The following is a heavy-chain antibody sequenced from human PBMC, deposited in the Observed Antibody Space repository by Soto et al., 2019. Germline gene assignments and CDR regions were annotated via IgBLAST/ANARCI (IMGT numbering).Heavy chain of an antibody. V-gene: IGHV3-21*01. CDR3: ASHRRDSSGSWYYIDY. Sequence: GSLRLSWAASGFTFSRYSMNWVRQAPGKGLEWVSSISSSSSYIYYADSVKGLFTISRDNAKNSLYLQMNSLRAEDTAVYYCASHRRDSSGSWYYIDYWGQGTLVTVSS. D-gene: IGHD3-22*01. CDR2: ISSSSSYI. CDR1: GFTFSRYS. J-gene: IGHJ4*02.